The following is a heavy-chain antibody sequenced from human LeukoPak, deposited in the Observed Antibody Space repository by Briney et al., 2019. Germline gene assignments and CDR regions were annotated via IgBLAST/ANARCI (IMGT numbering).Heavy chain of an antibody. CDR2: IYYSGST. V-gene: IGHV4-59*01. D-gene: IGHD6-13*01. J-gene: IGHJ6*02. Sequence: SETLSLTCTVSGGSISGYYWSWLRQPPGKGLEWIGHIYYSGSTNYNPSLRSRLTISLDTSTSQFSLRLSSVTAADTAVYYCARYSSSSSYYGMDVWGQGTTVTVSS. CDR3: ARYSSSSSYYGMDV. CDR1: GGSISGYY.